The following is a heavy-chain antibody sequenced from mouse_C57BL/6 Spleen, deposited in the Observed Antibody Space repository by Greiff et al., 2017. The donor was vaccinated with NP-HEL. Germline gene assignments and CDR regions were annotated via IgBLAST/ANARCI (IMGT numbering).Heavy chain of an antibody. J-gene: IGHJ4*01. V-gene: IGHV1-22*01. Sequence: VQLQQSGPELVKPGASVKMSCKASGYTFTDYNMHWVKQSHGKSLEWIGYINPNNGGTSYNQKFKGKATLTVNKSSSTAYMELRSLTSEDSAVYYCASLYGYDGDYYAMDYWGQGTSVTVSS. D-gene: IGHD2-2*01. CDR1: GYTFTDYN. CDR2: INPNNGGT. CDR3: ASLYGYDGDYYAMDY.